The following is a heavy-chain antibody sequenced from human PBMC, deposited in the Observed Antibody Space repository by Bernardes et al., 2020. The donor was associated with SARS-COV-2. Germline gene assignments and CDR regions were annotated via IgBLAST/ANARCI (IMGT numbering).Heavy chain of an antibody. D-gene: IGHD1-7*01. Sequence: SETLSLTCAVSGDSINSFHSWTCVLQSPGRGLEWIGEIYHSGKTNYNPSLKRRVSISVDDSKNQFSLKLTSVTATDTAVYYCVRMGSSGTTYYHYGMDVWGQGTTVTVSS. V-gene: IGHV4-4*02. CDR3: VRMGSSGTTYYHYGMDV. CDR2: IYHSGKT. J-gene: IGHJ6*02. CDR1: GDSINSFHS.